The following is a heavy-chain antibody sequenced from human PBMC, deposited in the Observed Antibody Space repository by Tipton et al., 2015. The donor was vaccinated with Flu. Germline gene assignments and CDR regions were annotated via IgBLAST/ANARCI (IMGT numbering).Heavy chain of an antibody. D-gene: IGHD2/OR15-2a*01. CDR2: IWYDGSNK. CDR1: GFTFSSYA. V-gene: IGHV3-33*01. CDR3: ARDKNEFYAFEN. Sequence: SLRLSCAASGFTFSSYAMHWVRQAPGKGLEWVAGIWYDGSNKYYADSVKGRFTISRDNPKNTVYLQMNSLRAEDTAVYYCARDKNEFYAFENWAQGTLVTVSS. J-gene: IGHJ4*02.